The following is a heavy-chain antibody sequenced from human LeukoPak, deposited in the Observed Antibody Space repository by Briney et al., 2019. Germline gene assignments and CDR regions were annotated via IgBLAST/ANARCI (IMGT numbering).Heavy chain of an antibody. CDR2: ISSSSSYI. CDR1: GFTFSSYS. J-gene: IGHJ4*02. V-gene: IGHV3-21*01. Sequence: PGGSLRLSCAASGFTFSSYSMNWVRQAPGKGLEWVSSISSSSSYIYYADSVKGRFTISRDNAKNSLYLQMDSLRAEDTAVYYCAREYPKAARAWGYWGQGTLVTVSS. CDR3: AREYPKAARAWGY. D-gene: IGHD6-6*01.